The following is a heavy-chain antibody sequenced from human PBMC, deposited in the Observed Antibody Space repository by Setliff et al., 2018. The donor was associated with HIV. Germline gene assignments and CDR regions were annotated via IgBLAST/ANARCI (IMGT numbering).Heavy chain of an antibody. CDR1: GYTFTNYD. CDR2: MNPNSGNT. J-gene: IGHJ6*02. Sequence: ASVKVSCKASGYTFTNYDINWVRQASGQGLEWVGWMNPNSGNTGYAQKFQGRVTFTRNTSKGTAYMELSSLRPDDTALYFCARGAQDYEDYYYGMDVWGQGTTVTVSS. CDR3: ARGAQDYEDYYYGMDV. V-gene: IGHV1-8*03. D-gene: IGHD4-17*01.